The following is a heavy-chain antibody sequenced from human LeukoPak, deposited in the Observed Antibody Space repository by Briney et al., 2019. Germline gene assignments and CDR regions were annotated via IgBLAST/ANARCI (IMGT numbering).Heavy chain of an antibody. CDR3: VKDFLFDSRGRGWYGAFHI. Sequence: PGGSLTLSCAASGFKFEYYAMYWVRQGPGKALEGVSLITWDGGSTYYADSVKGRFTVSRDDSKNSLYLQMHSLRAEDTALYYCVKDFLFDSRGRGWYGAFHIWGQGTMVTVSS. CDR1: GFKFEYYA. D-gene: IGHD3-22*01. V-gene: IGHV3-43D*03. J-gene: IGHJ3*02. CDR2: ITWDGGST.